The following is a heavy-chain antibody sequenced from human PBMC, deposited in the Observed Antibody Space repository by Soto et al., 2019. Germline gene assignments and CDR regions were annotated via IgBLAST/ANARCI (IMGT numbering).Heavy chain of an antibody. CDR1: GFTFSSYA. CDR2: ISGSGGST. V-gene: IGHV3-23*01. CDR3: AKDHVTYSSGPRRFQH. D-gene: IGHD6-19*01. Sequence: EVQLLESGGGLVQPGGPLRLSCAASGFTFSSYAVSWVRQAPGKGLEWVSAISGSGGSTYYADSVKGRFTISRDNSKNTLYLQMNSLRAEDTAVYYCAKDHVTYSSGPRRFQHWGQGTLVTVSS. J-gene: IGHJ1*01.